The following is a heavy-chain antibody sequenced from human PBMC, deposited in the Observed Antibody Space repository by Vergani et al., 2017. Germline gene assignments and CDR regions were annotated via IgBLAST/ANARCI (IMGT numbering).Heavy chain of an antibody. V-gene: IGHV4-34*01. Sequence: QVQLQQWGAGLLKPSETLSITCAVYGGSFSGYYWSWIRKPPGKGLEWMGEINHSGSNNYNPYIKSRVTISVDTSKNTFYRKLSSGTAADTAVYYCARGITILGVVTPPYYYYGMDVWGQGTTVTVSS. D-gene: IGHD3-3*01. CDR2: INHSGSN. J-gene: IGHJ6*02. CDR3: ARGITILGVVTPPYYYYGMDV. CDR1: GGSFSGYY.